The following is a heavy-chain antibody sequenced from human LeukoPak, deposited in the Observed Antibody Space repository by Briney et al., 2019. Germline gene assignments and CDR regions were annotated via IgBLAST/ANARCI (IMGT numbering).Heavy chain of an antibody. V-gene: IGHV3-21*05. CDR2: ISSSSSYI. CDR1: GFTFSSYE. Sequence: GGSLRLSCAASGFTFSSYEMNWVRQAPGKGLEWVSYISSSSSYIYYADSVKGRFTISRDNAKNSLYLQMNSLRAEDTAVYYCAGVDYYDSSGYYYWGQGTLVTVSS. J-gene: IGHJ4*02. CDR3: AGVDYYDSSGYYY. D-gene: IGHD3-22*01.